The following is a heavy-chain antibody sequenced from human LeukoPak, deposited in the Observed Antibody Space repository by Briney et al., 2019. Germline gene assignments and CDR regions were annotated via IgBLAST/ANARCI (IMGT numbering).Heavy chain of an antibody. Sequence: PGGSLRLSCAASGFTFSNYDMHWVRQAPGKGLEWVAVISYDGSNKYYADSVKGRFTISRDNSKNTVYLQMNRLRAEDTAVYYCAKDREGTTFDNWGQGTLVTVSS. CDR3: AKDREGTTFDN. CDR1: GFTFSNYD. J-gene: IGHJ4*02. CDR2: ISYDGSNK. D-gene: IGHD1-7*01. V-gene: IGHV3-30*18.